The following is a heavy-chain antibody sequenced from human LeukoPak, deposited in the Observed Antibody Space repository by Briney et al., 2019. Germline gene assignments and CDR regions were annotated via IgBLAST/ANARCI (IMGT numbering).Heavy chain of an antibody. V-gene: IGHV4-59*08. J-gene: IGHJ4*02. CDR1: GGSISSYY. D-gene: IGHD5-18*01. CDR2: IYYSGST. Sequence: SETLCLTCTDSGGSISSYYWSWIRQPPGKGLEWIGYIYYSGSTNYNPSLKSRVTISVDTSKNQFSLKLSSVTAADTAVYYCARHMGLGYSYGYPYFDYWGQGTLVTVSS. CDR3: ARHMGLGYSYGYPYFDY.